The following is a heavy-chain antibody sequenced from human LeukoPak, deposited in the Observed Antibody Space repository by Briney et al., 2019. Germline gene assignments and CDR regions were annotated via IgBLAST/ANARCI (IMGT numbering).Heavy chain of an antibody. CDR3: ARVFSSGWTVDY. CDR2: ISSSSSYI. V-gene: IGHV3-21*01. D-gene: IGHD6-19*01. J-gene: IGHJ4*02. CDR1: GFTFSSYS. Sequence: GGSLRLSCAASGFTFSSYSMNWVRQARGKGLEWVSSISSSSSYIYYADSVKGRFTISRDNAKNSLYLQMNSLRAEDTAVYYCARVFSSGWTVDYWGQGTLVTVSS.